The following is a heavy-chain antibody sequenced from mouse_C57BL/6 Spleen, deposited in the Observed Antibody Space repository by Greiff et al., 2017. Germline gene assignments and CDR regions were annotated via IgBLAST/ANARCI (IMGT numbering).Heavy chain of an antibody. J-gene: IGHJ1*03. CDR2: IYPGDGDT. Sequence: VQLQQSGPELVKPGASVKISCKASGYAFSSSWMNWVKQRPGKGLEWIGRIYPGDGDTNYNGKFKGKATLTADKSSSTAYMQLSSLTSEDSAVYFCARTDYDGSSPWYFDVWGTGTTVTVSS. D-gene: IGHD1-1*01. CDR3: ARTDYDGSSPWYFDV. CDR1: GYAFSSSW. V-gene: IGHV1-82*01.